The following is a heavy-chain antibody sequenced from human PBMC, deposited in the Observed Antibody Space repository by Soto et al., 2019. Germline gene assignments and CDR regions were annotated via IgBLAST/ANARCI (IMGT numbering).Heavy chain of an antibody. J-gene: IGHJ6*02. CDR1: GFTFSSYG. D-gene: IGHD3-3*01. Sequence: QPGGSLRLSCAASGFTFSSYGMHWVRQAPGKGLEWVAVISYDGSNKYYADSVKGRFTISRDNSKNTLYLQMNSLRAEDTAVYYCAKDSGLRFLEWLPQPLNYGMDVWGQGTTVTVS. CDR3: AKDSGLRFLEWLPQPLNYGMDV. V-gene: IGHV3-30*18. CDR2: ISYDGSNK.